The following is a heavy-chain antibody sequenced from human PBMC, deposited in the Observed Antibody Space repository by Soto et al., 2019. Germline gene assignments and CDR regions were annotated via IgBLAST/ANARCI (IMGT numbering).Heavy chain of an antibody. CDR3: ARSGSAHYNYYGLDV. Sequence: QVQLVQSGAEVRKPGASVKVSCKTSGYTFSRSGISWVRQAPGQGLEWMGWISTYNGDANYAQKLQGRVTMTTDTTTSTAIMELGSLTSADTAVYYCARSGSAHYNYYGLDVWGQGTTVTVSS. D-gene: IGHD1-26*01. V-gene: IGHV1-18*01. CDR1: GYTFSRSG. J-gene: IGHJ6*02. CDR2: ISTYNGDA.